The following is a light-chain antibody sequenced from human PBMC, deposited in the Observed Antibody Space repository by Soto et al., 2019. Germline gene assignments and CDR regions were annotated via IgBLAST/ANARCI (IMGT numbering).Light chain of an antibody. CDR3: QQYGSSAIT. CDR1: QSVISTY. CDR2: GAS. V-gene: IGKV3-20*01. J-gene: IGKJ5*01. Sequence: WMSTHGTLSLSREKRDLGCVRTSQSVISTYLAWYQQKPGQAPRLLIYGASSRATGIPDRFSGSGSGTDFTLTISRLEPEDFAVYYCQQYGSSAITFGQGTRLDIK.